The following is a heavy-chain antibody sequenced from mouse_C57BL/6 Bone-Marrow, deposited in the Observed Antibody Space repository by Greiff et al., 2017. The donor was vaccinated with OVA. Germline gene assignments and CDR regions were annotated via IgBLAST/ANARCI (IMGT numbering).Heavy chain of an antibody. D-gene: IGHD3-2*01. CDR2: IDPSDSYT. V-gene: IGHV1-59*01. Sequence: QVQLQQSGAELVRPGTSVKLSCKASGYTFTSYWMHWVKQRPGQGLEWIGVIDPSDSYTNYNQKFKGKATLTVDTSSSTAYMQLSSLTSEDSAVYYCAPLDSSVGAMDYWGQGTSVTVSS. CDR1: GYTFTSYW. CDR3: APLDSSVGAMDY. J-gene: IGHJ4*01.